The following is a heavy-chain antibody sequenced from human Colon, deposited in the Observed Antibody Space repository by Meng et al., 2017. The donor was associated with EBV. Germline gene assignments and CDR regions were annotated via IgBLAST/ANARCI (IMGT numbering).Heavy chain of an antibody. CDR1: GGPISRGNHY. CDR2: IYYSGST. J-gene: IGHJ2*01. Sequence: QWHLRGPAPGRVNPPQPLSLTCIVSGGPISRGNHYWSWIRQHPGKGLEYIGYIYYSGSTYYNPSLKSRVIISVDTSKNQFSLRLNSVTAADTAVYYCASLYGDSSVWYLDLWGRGTLVTVSS. D-gene: IGHD4-17*01. CDR3: ASLYGDSSVWYLDL. V-gene: IGHV4-31*03.